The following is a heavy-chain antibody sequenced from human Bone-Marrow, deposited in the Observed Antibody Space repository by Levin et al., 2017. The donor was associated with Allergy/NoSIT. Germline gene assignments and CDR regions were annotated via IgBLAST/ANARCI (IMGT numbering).Heavy chain of an antibody. D-gene: IGHD3-10*01. J-gene: IGHJ4*02. CDR1: GVTVGNNY. Sequence: SGESLKISCTASGVTVGNNYFMWVRQAPGKGLEWVSHIYSGGDTNYADSVRGRFSISRDNSKNTLYLQMNSLRAEDTAVYYCGRDGPGGGHWGQGTLVTVSS. CDR3: GRDGPGGGH. V-gene: IGHV3-66*01. CDR2: IYSGGDT.